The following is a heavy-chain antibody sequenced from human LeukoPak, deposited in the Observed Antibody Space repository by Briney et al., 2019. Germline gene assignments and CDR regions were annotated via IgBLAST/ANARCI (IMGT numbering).Heavy chain of an antibody. D-gene: IGHD1-7*01. J-gene: IGHJ5*02. Sequence: ASVKVSCKASGYTFTSYYMHWVRQAPGQGLEWMGWINPNSGSTNYAQKFQGRVTMTRDTSISTAYMELSRLRSDDTAVYYCAREDNWSYNSWFYPWGQGTLATVSS. V-gene: IGHV1-2*02. CDR2: INPNSGST. CDR1: GYTFTSYY. CDR3: AREDNWSYNSWFYP.